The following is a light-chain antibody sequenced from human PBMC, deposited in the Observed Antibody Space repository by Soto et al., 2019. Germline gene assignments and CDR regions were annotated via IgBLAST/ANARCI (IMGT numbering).Light chain of an antibody. V-gene: IGLV1-44*01. Sequence: QSVLTQPPSASGTPGQRVTISCSGSSSNIGSNDVNWYQQLPGTAPKLLIYRNNKRPSGVPDRFSGSKSGTSASLAITGLHAGEEADYYCVAWEGSLTVVVFGSGTELTVL. CDR1: SSNIGSND. CDR3: VAWEGSLTVVV. CDR2: RNN. J-gene: IGLJ2*01.